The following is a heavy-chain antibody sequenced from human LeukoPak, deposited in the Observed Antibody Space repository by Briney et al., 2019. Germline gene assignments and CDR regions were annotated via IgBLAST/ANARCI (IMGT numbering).Heavy chain of an antibody. D-gene: IGHD5-12*01. J-gene: IGHJ4*02. Sequence: GGSLTPSCAPSGLTFSNTWMKWVRQDPGKGLGWDGHVKSKTDGGTTDYAAHVKGRFTISRDDSKDTLYLQMNSLKTEDTAVYYCSTMGYGGGQGTLVTVSS. CDR3: STMGYG. CDR2: VKSKTDGGTT. CDR1: GLTFSNTW. V-gene: IGHV3-15*01.